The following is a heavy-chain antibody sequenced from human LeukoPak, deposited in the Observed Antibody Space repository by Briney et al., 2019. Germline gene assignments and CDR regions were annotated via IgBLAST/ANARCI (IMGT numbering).Heavy chain of an antibody. CDR3: ERVIPGSSAVLGMDV. CDR1: GFTYKHCY. J-gene: IGHJ6*02. CDR2: IGSSSSTI. Sequence: PGGSQTLLCAASGFTYKHCYMRCMRHARGRGLEGVSYIGSSSSTIYYAYSVKGRFTSSRNNAKNSLYVQMNNVRADETAVYYGERVIPGSSAVLGMDVWGLGTTVTVSS. D-gene: IGHD6-6*01. V-gene: IGHV3-11*01.